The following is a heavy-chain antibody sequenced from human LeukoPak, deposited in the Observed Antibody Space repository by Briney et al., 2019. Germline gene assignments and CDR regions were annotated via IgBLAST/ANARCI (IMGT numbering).Heavy chain of an antibody. D-gene: IGHD3-22*01. CDR1: GFTFNNYA. CDR2: FSPTGGNS. CDR3: AKFNAYYYESSAYYSPFDY. V-gene: IGHV3-23*01. J-gene: IGHJ4*02. Sequence: PGGSLRLSCAASGFTFNNYAMSWVRQAPGTGLEWVSTFSPTGGNSFYAESVRGRFTISRDYLSDTLYLQMNSLRAEDTAVYYCAKFNAYYYESSAYYSPFDYWGQGTLVTVSS.